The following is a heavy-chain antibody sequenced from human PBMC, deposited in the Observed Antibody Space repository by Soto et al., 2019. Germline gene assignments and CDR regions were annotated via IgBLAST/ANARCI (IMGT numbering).Heavy chain of an antibody. CDR1: GFTFSSYW. J-gene: IGHJ6*02. CDR2: INSDGRST. CDR3: AREEGAAFYYDGTDV. V-gene: IGHV3-74*01. Sequence: EVQLVESGGGLVQPGGSLRLSCAASGFTFSSYWMHWVRQAPGKGLVWVSRINSDGRSTSYADSVKGRFTISRDNAKNTLYLHMNSLRAEDTAVYYCAREEGAAFYYDGTDVWGQGTTVTVSS.